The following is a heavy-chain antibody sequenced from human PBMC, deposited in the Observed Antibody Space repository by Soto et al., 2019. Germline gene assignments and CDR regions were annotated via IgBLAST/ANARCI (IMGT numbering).Heavy chain of an antibody. J-gene: IGHJ6*02. V-gene: IGHV3-74*01. CDR2: INSDGSST. CDR1: GFTFSSYW. CDR3: ARGSATMIIGVDV. Sequence: GGSLRLSCAASGFTFSSYWMHWVRQAPGKGLVWVSRINSDGSSTSYADSVKGRFTISRDNAKNTLYLQMNSLRAEDTAVYYCARGSATMIIGVDVWDQGTTVTVSS. D-gene: IGHD3-22*01.